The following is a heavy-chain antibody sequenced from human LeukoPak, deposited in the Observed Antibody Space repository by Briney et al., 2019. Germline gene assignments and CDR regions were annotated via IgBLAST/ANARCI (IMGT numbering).Heavy chain of an antibody. V-gene: IGHV1-18*01. D-gene: IGHD3-22*01. J-gene: IGHJ3*02. Sequence: ASVKVSCKASGYTFTSYGISWVRQAPGQGLEWMGWISAYNGNSNYAQKLQGRVTMTTDTSTSTAYMELRSLRSDDTAVYYCARGATYYYDSPRERAFDIWGQGTMVTVSS. CDR2: ISAYNGNS. CDR3: ARGATYYYDSPRERAFDI. CDR1: GYTFTSYG.